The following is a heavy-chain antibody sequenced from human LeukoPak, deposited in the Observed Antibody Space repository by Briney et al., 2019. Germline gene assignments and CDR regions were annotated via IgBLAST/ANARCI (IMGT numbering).Heavy chain of an antibody. CDR2: INHSGST. J-gene: IGHJ5*02. V-gene: IGHV4-34*01. Sequence: SETLSLTCAVYGGSFSGYYWSWIRQPPGKGLEWIGEINHSGSTNYNPYLKSRVTISVDTSKNQFSLKLSSVTAADTAVYYCARESLVDPVGFDPWGQGTLVTVSS. CDR1: GGSFSGYY. CDR3: ARESLVDPVGFDP. D-gene: IGHD2-15*01.